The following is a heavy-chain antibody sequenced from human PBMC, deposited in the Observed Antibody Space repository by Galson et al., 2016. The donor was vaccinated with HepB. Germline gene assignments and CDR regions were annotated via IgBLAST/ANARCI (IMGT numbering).Heavy chain of an antibody. CDR3: ASGDSGSYRNYLDY. J-gene: IGHJ4*02. D-gene: IGHD1-26*01. CDR2: IFYDGSSK. Sequence: SLRLSCEVSGFIVSNIYMSWVRQAPGKGLEWVALIFYDGSSKYYADSVKGRFTISRDNSMNAVYLQMDSVRAEDTAMYFCASGDSGSYRNYLDYWGQGTLVTVSS. V-gene: IGHV3-30*03. CDR1: GFIVSNIY.